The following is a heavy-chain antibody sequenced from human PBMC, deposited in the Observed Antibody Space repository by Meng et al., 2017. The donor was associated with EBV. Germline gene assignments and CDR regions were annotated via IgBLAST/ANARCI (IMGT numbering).Heavy chain of an antibody. D-gene: IGHD2-21*01. V-gene: IGHV1-3*01. CDR3: VRGPPVGVPGPGDY. CDR1: GYAFTSYI. J-gene: IGHJ4*02. CDR2: INVGVGYT. Sequence: QVQLVQSGAEVKNPGASVKVSCKASGYAFTSYILHWVRQAPGQRLEWMGWINVGVGYTKYSQKFQGRVTISSDTSATTGYMELSSLRSEDTAVCYCVRGPPVGVPGPGDYWGQGTLVTVSS.